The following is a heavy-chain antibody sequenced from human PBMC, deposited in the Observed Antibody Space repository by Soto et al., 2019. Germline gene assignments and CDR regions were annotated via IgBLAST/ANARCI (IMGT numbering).Heavy chain of an antibody. J-gene: IGHJ6*02. CDR1: GLTFSSSA. CDR2: IRGQADDYAT. V-gene: IGHV3-73*02. Sequence: EVQLVDSGGDLVQPGGALKLSCAASGLTFSSSAIYWVRQASGKGLAWLGRIRGQADDYATAYGASIKGRFTISRDESMNTAYLQRSSLKTEVTAVYYCARLGGLLGGLRIIGLPSAARDVWGRWTTVTVSS. CDR3: ARLGGLLGGLRIIGLPSAARDV. D-gene: IGHD1-20*01.